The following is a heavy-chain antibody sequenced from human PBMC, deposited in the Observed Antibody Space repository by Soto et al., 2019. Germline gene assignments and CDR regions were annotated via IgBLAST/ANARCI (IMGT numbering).Heavy chain of an antibody. CDR1: GFTFSNYA. CDR3: AKGGGSCGLDC. CDR2: ISGSGGST. V-gene: IGHV3-23*01. D-gene: IGHD2-15*01. J-gene: IGHJ4*02. Sequence: EVQLLESGGGLVQPGGSLRLSCAASGFTFSNYAMSWVRQAPGKGLEWVSAISGSGGSTYYADSVKGRVTISRDSSKNTLYLHMNSLRAEDTAVYYWAKGGGSCGLDCWGQGSLVTVSS.